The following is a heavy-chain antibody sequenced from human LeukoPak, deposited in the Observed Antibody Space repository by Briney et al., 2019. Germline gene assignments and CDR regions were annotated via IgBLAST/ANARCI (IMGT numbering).Heavy chain of an antibody. J-gene: IGHJ4*02. CDR2: ISGSGGNT. CDR1: GFTFSSYA. D-gene: IGHD6-19*01. V-gene: IGHV3-23*01. CDR3: AKGPLTEVAGTTWDY. Sequence: GGPLRLSCAASGFTFSSYAMSWVRQAPGKGLEWVSAISGSGGNTYYADSVKGRFTISRDNPKNTLYVQMNSLRAEDTAVYYCAKGPLTEVAGTTWDYWGQGTPVTVSS.